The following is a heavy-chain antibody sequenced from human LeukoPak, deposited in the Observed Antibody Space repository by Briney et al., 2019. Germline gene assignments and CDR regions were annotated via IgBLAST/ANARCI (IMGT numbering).Heavy chain of an antibody. CDR2: IKQDGSEK. CDR3: AKVQKIAVAGTTHFSYYYYYMDV. J-gene: IGHJ6*03. CDR1: GFTFSSFC. D-gene: IGHD6-19*01. V-gene: IGHV3-7*01. Sequence: GGSLRLSCAASGFTFSSFCMRWVRQAPGKGLELVANIKQDGSEKYYADSVKGRFTISRDSSKNTLYLQMNSLRAEDTAVYYCAKVQKIAVAGTTHFSYYYYYMDVWGKGTTVTISS.